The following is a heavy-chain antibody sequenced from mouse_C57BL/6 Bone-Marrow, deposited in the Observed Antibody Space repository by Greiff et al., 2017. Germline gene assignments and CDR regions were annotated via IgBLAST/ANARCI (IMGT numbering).Heavy chain of an antibody. Sequence: EVKLMESGGGLVQPGGSLKLSCAASGFTFSDYYMYWVRQTPEKRLEWVAYISNGGGSTYYPDTVKGRFTISRDNAKNTLYLQMSRLKSEDTAMYYCARQGGYYGWYFDVWGTGTTVTVSS. D-gene: IGHD2-3*01. CDR1: GFTFSDYY. V-gene: IGHV5-12*01. J-gene: IGHJ1*03. CDR3: ARQGGYYGWYFDV. CDR2: ISNGGGST.